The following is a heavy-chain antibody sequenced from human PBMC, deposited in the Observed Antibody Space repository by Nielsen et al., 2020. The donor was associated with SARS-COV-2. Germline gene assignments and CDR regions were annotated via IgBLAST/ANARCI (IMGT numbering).Heavy chain of an antibody. CDR3: ARESVTGTDAFDI. CDR1: GFTFSSYW. CDR2: IKQDGSEK. D-gene: IGHD6-19*01. Sequence: GGSLRLSCAASGFTFSSYWMSWVRQAPGKGLEWVANIKQDGSEKYCVLSVKGRFTISRDNAKNSLYLQMNSLRAEDTAVYYCARESVTGTDAFDIWGQGTVVTVSS. V-gene: IGHV3-7*01. J-gene: IGHJ3*02.